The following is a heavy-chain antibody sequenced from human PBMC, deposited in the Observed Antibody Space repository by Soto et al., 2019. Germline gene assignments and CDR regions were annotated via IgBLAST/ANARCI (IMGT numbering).Heavy chain of an antibody. J-gene: IGHJ4*02. CDR2: INPILSMS. CDR3: ASSYGSGYRAFDS. CDR1: GDTFNFYS. D-gene: IGHD3-10*01. Sequence: QVQLVQSGAEVKKPGSSVRVSCKASGDTFNFYSINWVRQAPGLGLEWMGRINPILSMSNYAQRFQGRVTMTADKSTSTAYMELSSLRSEGTAMYYCASSYGSGYRAFDSWGQGALVTVSS. V-gene: IGHV1-69*02.